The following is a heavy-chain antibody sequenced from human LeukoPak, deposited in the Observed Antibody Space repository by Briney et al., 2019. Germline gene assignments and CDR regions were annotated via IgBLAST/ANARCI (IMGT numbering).Heavy chain of an antibody. J-gene: IGHJ4*02. Sequence: GRSLRLSCAASGFTFSSYGMHWVRQAPGKGLEWVAVISYDGSNKYYADSVKGRFTISRDNSKNTLYLQMNSLRAEDTAVYYCAKDPTPVYYDSSGYLDYWGQGTLVTVSS. CDR2: ISYDGSNK. V-gene: IGHV3-30*18. CDR3: AKDPTPVYYDSSGYLDY. D-gene: IGHD3-22*01. CDR1: GFTFSSYG.